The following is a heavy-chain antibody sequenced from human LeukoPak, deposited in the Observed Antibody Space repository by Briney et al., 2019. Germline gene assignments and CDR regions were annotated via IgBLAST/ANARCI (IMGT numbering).Heavy chain of an antibody. Sequence: GGSLRLSCAASGLTFSSYWMSWVRQAPGKGLEWEANIKQDGSEKYYVDSVKGRFTISRDNAKNSLYLQMNSLRAEDTAVYYCARVRQGDGDYFSLRYDGMDVWGQGTTVTVSS. CDR1: GLTFSSYW. V-gene: IGHV3-7*01. D-gene: IGHD4-17*01. CDR2: IKQDGSEK. J-gene: IGHJ6*02. CDR3: ARVRQGDGDYFSLRYDGMDV.